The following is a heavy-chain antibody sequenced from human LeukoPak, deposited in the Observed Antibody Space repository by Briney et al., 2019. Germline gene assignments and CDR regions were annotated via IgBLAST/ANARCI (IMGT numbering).Heavy chain of an antibody. CDR1: GFTFSNAW. CDR2: ISSSSRYI. D-gene: IGHD5-24*01. V-gene: IGHV3-21*01. J-gene: IGHJ4*02. CDR3: ARGIRLQRGEDYFDY. Sequence: GGSLRLSCAASGFTFSNAWMSWVRQAPGKGLEWVSSISSSSRYIYYADSVKGRFTISRDNAKNSLYLQMNSLRAEDTAVYYCARGIRLQRGEDYFDYWGQGTLVTVSS.